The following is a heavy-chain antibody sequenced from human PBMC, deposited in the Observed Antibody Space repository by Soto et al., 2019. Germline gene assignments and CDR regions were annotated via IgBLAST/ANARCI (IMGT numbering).Heavy chain of an antibody. CDR2: TYYRSKWYN. CDR1: GDSVSCNSAA. J-gene: IGHJ6*03. Sequence: SQTLSLTCAISGDSVSCNSAAWNWIRQSPSRGLEWLGRTYYRSKWYNDYAVSVKSRITINPDTSKNQFSLQLNSVTPEDTAVYYCARGIVVVPAAMEGPSDYYYYMDVWGKGTTVTVSS. CDR3: ARGIVVVPAAMEGPSDYYYYMDV. V-gene: IGHV6-1*01. D-gene: IGHD2-2*01.